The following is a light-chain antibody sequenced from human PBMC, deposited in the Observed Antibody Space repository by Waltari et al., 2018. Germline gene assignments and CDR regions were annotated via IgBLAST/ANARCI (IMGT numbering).Light chain of an antibody. CDR3: QQYNNWPPGYT. CDR1: QTVSSN. CDR2: GAS. Sequence: EIVMTQSPATLSVSPGERPTLSCRASQTVSSNLAWYRQKPGQPPRLLISGASTRATGIPARFSGSVSGTEFTLTISSLQSEDFAFYYCQQYNNWPPGYTFGQGTKLEIK. J-gene: IGKJ2*01. V-gene: IGKV3-15*01.